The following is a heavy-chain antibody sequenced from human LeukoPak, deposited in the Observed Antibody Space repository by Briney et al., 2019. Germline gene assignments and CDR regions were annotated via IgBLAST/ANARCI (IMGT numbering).Heavy chain of an antibody. CDR3: ARGLGGYYPIFDY. J-gene: IGHJ4*02. D-gene: IGHD3-22*01. CDR1: GFTFSSYS. V-gene: IGHV3-48*01. Sequence: GGSLRLSCAASGFTFSSYSMNWVRQAPGKGLEWVSYISSSSGTIYYADSVKGRFTISRDNAKNSLYLQMNRLRAEDTAVYYCARGLGGYYPIFDYWGQGTLVTVSS. CDR2: ISSSSGTI.